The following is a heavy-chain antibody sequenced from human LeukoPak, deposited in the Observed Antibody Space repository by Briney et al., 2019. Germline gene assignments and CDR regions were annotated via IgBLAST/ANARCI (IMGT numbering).Heavy chain of an antibody. V-gene: IGHV3-7*04. J-gene: IGHJ4*02. CDR1: GFTFSSSW. CDR3: ARDHS. Sequence: GGSLRLSCATSGFTFSSSWLTWVRLAPGKGLEWVANINQDGTQKYYVDSVKGRFTISRDNAKNSLFLQMNSLRAEDTAVYYCARDHSWGQGTLVTVSS. CDR2: INQDGTQK.